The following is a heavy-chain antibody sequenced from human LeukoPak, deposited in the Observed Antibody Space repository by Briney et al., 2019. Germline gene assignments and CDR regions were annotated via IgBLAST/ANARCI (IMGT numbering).Heavy chain of an antibody. CDR2: INPSSGST. J-gene: IGHJ6*03. D-gene: IGHD3-16*01. CDR1: GYTFTSYY. CDR3: ARGGGRSTEGGVWFYYYYMDV. V-gene: IGHV1-46*01. Sequence: ASVKVSCKASGYTFTSYYMHWVRQAPGQGLERMGTINPSSGSTSYTQKFQGRATMTRDTTTSTVYMELSSLRSEDTAVYYCARGGGRSTEGGVWFYYYYMDVWGKGTTVTVSS.